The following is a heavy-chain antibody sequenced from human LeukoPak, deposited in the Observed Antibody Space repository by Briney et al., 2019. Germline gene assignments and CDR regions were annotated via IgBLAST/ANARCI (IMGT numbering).Heavy chain of an antibody. CDR1: GGTFSSYA. V-gene: IGHV1-69*05. Sequence: ASVKVSCKASGGTFSSYAISWVRQAPGQGLEWMGGIIPIFGTANYAQKFQGRVTITTDESTSTAYMELSSLRSEDTAVYYCAGPNDIAAAADDAFDIWGQGTMVTVSS. CDR3: AGPNDIAAAADDAFDI. D-gene: IGHD6-13*01. J-gene: IGHJ3*02. CDR2: IIPIFGTA.